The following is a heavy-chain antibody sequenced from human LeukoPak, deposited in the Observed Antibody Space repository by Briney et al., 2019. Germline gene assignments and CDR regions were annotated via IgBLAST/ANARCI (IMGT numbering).Heavy chain of an antibody. CDR1: GYTFTRYY. CDR3: AMIYGDYNGY. D-gene: IGHD4-17*01. CDR2: INPNSGGT. J-gene: IGHJ4*02. V-gene: IGHV1-2*06. Sequence: ASVKVSFKASGYTFTRYYMHWVRQAPGQGLDWMGRINPNSGGTNYAQKLQGRVTMTRDTSISTAYMELSRLRSDDTAVYYCAMIYGDYNGYWGQGTLVTASS.